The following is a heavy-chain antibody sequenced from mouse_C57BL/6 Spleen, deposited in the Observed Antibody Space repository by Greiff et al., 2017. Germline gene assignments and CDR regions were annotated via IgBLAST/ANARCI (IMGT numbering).Heavy chain of an antibody. CDR2: IYTSDSET. CDR1: GYTFTSYW. J-gene: IGHJ4*01. D-gene: IGHD1-1*02. Sequence: VQLQQSGAELVRPGSSVKLSCKASGYTFTSYWMDWVKQRPGQGLEWIGNIYTSDSETHYNQKFKDNATLTVDKDASTVYMQISSLKSEDSAVYYCARRGLLSNFAMYYWGQGTSVTVSS. CDR3: ARRGLLSNFAMYY. V-gene: IGHV1-61*01.